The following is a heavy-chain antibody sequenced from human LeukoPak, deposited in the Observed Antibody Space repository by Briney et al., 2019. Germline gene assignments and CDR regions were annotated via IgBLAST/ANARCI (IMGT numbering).Heavy chain of an antibody. D-gene: IGHD4-17*01. V-gene: IGHV4-38-2*02. CDR2: IYHSGST. CDR1: GYSISSGYY. CDR3: ARDLSTVTTLPGAGYYFDY. Sequence: PSETLSLTCTVSGYSISSGYYWGWIRQPPGKGLEWIGSIYHSGSTYYNPSLKSRVTISVDTSKNQFSLKLSSVTAADTAVYYCARDLSTVTTLPGAGYYFDYWGQGTLVTVSS. J-gene: IGHJ4*02.